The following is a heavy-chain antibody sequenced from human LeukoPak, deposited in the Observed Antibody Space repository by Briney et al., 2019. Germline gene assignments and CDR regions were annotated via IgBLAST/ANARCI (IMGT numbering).Heavy chain of an antibody. V-gene: IGHV3-30*02. Sequence: PGGSLRLSCAASGFTFSSYGMHWVRQAPGKGLEWVAFIRYDGSNKYYADSVKGRFTISRDNSKNTLHLQMNSLRAEDTAVYYCAKDHGSTYNWKPSYFDYWGQGTLVTVSS. CDR2: IRYDGSNK. D-gene: IGHD1-20*01. CDR3: AKDHGSTYNWKPSYFDY. CDR1: GFTFSSYG. J-gene: IGHJ4*02.